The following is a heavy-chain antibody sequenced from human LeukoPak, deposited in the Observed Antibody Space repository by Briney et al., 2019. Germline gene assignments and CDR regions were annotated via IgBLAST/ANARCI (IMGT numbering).Heavy chain of an antibody. CDR2: ISGSGGST. J-gene: IGHJ4*02. Sequence: PGGSLRLSCAASGFTFSSYAMNWVRQAPGKGLEWVSAISGSGGSTYYADSVKGRFTISRDNSKNTLYLQMNSLRAEDTAVYYCARIPPPDYYDSSGSDYWGQGTLVTVSS. D-gene: IGHD3-22*01. CDR3: ARIPPPDYYDSSGSDY. CDR1: GFTFSSYA. V-gene: IGHV3-23*01.